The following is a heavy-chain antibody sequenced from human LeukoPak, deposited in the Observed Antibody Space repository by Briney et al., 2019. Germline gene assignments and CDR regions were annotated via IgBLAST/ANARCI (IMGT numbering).Heavy chain of an antibody. CDR3: ARVPPARVGTFDY. J-gene: IGHJ4*02. V-gene: IGHV3-30-3*01. D-gene: IGHD1-26*01. CDR1: GFTFSSYT. Sequence: GGSLRLSCAASGFTFSSYTLHWVRQAPGKGLEWVALISYAGSNKYYADSVKGRFTISRDNSKNTLYLQMNSLRAEDTAIYYCARVPPARVGTFDYWGQGTLVTVSS. CDR2: ISYAGSNK.